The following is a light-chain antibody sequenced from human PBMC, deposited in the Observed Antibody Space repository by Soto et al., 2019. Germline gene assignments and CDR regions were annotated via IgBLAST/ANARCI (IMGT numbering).Light chain of an antibody. Sequence: QSVLTQPPSVSGAPGQRVTISCTGSSSNIGAGYDVHWYQQLPGTAPKLLIYGNSNRPSGVPXXFSGSKSGTSASLAITGXXXEDEXXXXXQSYDSSLSGSVFGGGTKLTVL. V-gene: IGLV1-40*01. CDR2: GNS. CDR1: SSNIGAGYD. J-gene: IGLJ2*01. CDR3: QSYDSSLSGSV.